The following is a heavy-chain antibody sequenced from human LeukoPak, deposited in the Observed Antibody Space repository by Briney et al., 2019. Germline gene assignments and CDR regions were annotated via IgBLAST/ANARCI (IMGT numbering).Heavy chain of an antibody. CDR3: ARVSSNDAFDI. D-gene: IGHD6-13*01. V-gene: IGHV7-4-1*02. Sequence: ASVKVSCKGSGYTFTSYAMNWVRQASGQGLEWMGWINTNTGNPTYAQGFTGRFVFSLDTSVSTAYLQISSLKAEDTAVYYCARVSSNDAFDIWGQGTMVTVSS. CDR2: INTNTGNP. J-gene: IGHJ3*02. CDR1: GYTFTSYA.